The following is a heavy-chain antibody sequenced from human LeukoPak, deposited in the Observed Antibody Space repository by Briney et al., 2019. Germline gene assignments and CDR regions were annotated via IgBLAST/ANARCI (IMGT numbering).Heavy chain of an antibody. J-gene: IGHJ4*02. CDR3: ARGTGNSWYGRPFDY. CDR2: INHSGST. D-gene: IGHD6-13*01. Sequence: AETLSLTCGVYGGSFSGYDLSWIRQPPGKGLEWVGDINHSGSTNYNPSLKSRVTISVDTSKNQYSLKVTTLSAADTAVYYCARGTGNSWYGRPFDYWGQGILATVTS. V-gene: IGHV4-34*01. CDR1: GGSFSGYD.